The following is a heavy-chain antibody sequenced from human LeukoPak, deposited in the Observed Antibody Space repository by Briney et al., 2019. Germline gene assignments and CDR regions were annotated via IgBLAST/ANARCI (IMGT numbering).Heavy chain of an antibody. D-gene: IGHD6-19*01. CDR1: GFTFSSYA. J-gene: IGHJ4*02. Sequence: PGGSLRLSCAASGFTFSSYAMSWVRQAPGKGLEWVSAISGSGGSTYYADSVKGRFTISRDNSKNTLYLQMNSLRAEDTAVYYCAKQPSRPGYSSGWYYFDYWGQGTLVTVSS. CDR3: AKQPSRPGYSSGWYYFDY. V-gene: IGHV3-23*01. CDR2: ISGSGGST.